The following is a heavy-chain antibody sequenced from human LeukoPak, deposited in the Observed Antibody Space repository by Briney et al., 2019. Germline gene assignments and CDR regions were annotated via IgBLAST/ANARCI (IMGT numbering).Heavy chain of an antibody. D-gene: IGHD3-22*01. CDR2: INPSGDST. CDR1: GYTFTSYY. CDR3: ARVRPNYYDGSGYSVFDY. Sequence: ASVKVSCKASGYTFTSYYMHWVRQAPGQGLEWMGIINPSGDSTSYAQKFQGRVTMTRDMSTSTVYMELSSLRSEDTAVYYCARVRPNYYDGSGYSVFDYWGQGTLVTVSS. J-gene: IGHJ4*02. V-gene: IGHV1-46*01.